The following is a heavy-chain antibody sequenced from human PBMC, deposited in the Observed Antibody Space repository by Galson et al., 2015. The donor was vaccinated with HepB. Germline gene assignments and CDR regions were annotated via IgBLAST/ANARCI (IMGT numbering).Heavy chain of an antibody. CDR3: AKGGPGRIGMMINGSLGFDP. J-gene: IGHJ5*02. Sequence: SLRLSCASSGFSFSNYAIHWVRQAPGKGLEWMAVISYDGSFRYYSDSVKGRFTVSRDPSRSILYLQMNSRRVDDTAVYYCAKGGPGRIGMMINGSLGFDPWGQGTLVIVSS. D-gene: IGHD3-16*01. CDR1: GFSFSNYA. V-gene: IGHV3-30*18. CDR2: ISYDGSFR.